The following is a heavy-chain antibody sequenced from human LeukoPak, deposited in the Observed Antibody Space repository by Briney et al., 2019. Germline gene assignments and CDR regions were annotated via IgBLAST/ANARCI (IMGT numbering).Heavy chain of an antibody. CDR3: AKSTTIFGVVSLLDY. V-gene: IGHV3-23*01. Sequence: GGSLRLSCAASGFTFSSYAMSWVRQAPGKGLEWVSAISGSGGSTYYADSVKGRFTISRDNSKNTLYLQMNSLRAEDTAVYYCAKSTTIFGVVSLLDYWGQGTLVTVSS. CDR1: GFTFSSYA. J-gene: IGHJ4*02. CDR2: ISGSGGST. D-gene: IGHD3-3*01.